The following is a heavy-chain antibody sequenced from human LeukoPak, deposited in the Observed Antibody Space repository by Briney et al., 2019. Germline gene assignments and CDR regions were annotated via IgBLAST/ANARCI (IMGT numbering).Heavy chain of an antibody. CDR1: GGSISSSSYY. CDR2: IYYSGST. V-gene: IGHV4-39*01. J-gene: IGHJ5*02. Sequence: SETLSLTCTVSGGSISSSSYYWGWIRQPPGKGLEWIGSIYYSGSTYYNPSLKSRVTISVDTSKNQFSLKLSSVTAADTAVYYCARHGSYGSGIPNWFDPWGQGTLVTVSS. D-gene: IGHD3-10*01. CDR3: ARHGSYGSGIPNWFDP.